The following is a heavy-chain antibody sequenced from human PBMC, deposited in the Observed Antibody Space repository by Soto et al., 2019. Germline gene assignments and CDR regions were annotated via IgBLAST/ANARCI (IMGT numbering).Heavy chain of an antibody. CDR3: ARDTRERFVDSGGGIVLMVYAQTQRLNYYYYGMDV. CDR2: ISSSGSTI. D-gene: IGHD2-8*01. J-gene: IGHJ6*02. Sequence: PGGSLRLSCAASGFTFSSYEMNWVRQAPGKGLEWVSYISSSGSTIYYADSVKGRFTISRDNAKNSLYLQMNSLRAEDTTVYYCARDTRERFVDSGGGIVLMVYAQTQRLNYYYYGMDVWGQGTTVTVSS. CDR1: GFTFSSYE. V-gene: IGHV3-48*03.